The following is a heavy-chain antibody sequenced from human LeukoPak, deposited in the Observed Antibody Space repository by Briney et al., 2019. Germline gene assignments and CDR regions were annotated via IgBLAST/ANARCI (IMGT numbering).Heavy chain of an antibody. V-gene: IGHV4-34*01. CDR1: GGTFSGYY. CDR2: INHSGST. D-gene: IGHD3-9*01. Sequence: SETLSLTCAVYGGTFSGYYWSWIRQPPGKGLEWIGEINHSGSTNYNPSLKSRVTISVDTSKNQFSLKLSSVTAADTAVYYCASWLNNWFDPWGQGTLVTVSS. CDR3: ASWLNNWFDP. J-gene: IGHJ5*02.